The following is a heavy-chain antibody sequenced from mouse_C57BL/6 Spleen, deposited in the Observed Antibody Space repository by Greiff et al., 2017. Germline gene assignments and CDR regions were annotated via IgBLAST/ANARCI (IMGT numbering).Heavy chain of an antibody. CDR1: GYTFTDYN. CDR3: ARRDYYGTEAWFAY. V-gene: IGHV1-18*01. CDR2: INPNNGGT. Sequence: VHVKQSGPELVKPGASVKIPCKASGYTFTDYNMDWVKQSHGKSLEWIGDINPNNGGTLSNPKFQGKATLTVDKSSSTAYMARRSLTSEDTAVYYCARRDYYGTEAWFAYWGQGTLVTVSA. J-gene: IGHJ3*01. D-gene: IGHD1-2*01.